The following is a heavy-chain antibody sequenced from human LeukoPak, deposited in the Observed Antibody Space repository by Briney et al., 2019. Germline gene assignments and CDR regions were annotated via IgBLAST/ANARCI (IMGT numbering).Heavy chain of an antibody. D-gene: IGHD5-12*01. CDR1: GFTFSSYA. V-gene: IGHV3-23*01. Sequence: PGGSLRLSCAASGFTFSSYAMSWVRRAPGKGLEWVSAISGSGGSTYYADSVKGRFTISRDNSKNTLYLQMNSLRAEDTAVYYCAKDLDGGYVSYYFDYWGQETLVTVSS. CDR2: ISGSGGST. J-gene: IGHJ4*02. CDR3: AKDLDGGYVSYYFDY.